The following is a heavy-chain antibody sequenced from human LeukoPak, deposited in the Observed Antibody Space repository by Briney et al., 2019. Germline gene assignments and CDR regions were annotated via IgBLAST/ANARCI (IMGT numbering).Heavy chain of an antibody. Sequence: ASVKVSCKASGGTFSSYTISWVRQAPGQGLEWMGRIIPILGIANYAQKFQGRVTITADKSTSTAYMELSSLRSEDTAVYYCARGSIVGATPHDLWGRGTLVTVSS. CDR3: ARGSIVGATPHDL. D-gene: IGHD1-26*01. V-gene: IGHV1-69*02. CDR2: IIPILGIA. J-gene: IGHJ2*01. CDR1: GGTFSSYT.